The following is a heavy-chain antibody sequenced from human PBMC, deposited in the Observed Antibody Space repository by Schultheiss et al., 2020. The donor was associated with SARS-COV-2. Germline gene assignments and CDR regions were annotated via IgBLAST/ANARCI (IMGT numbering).Heavy chain of an antibody. CDR2: ISAYNGNT. J-gene: IGHJ2*01. CDR3: ARGGGHDYGDYWYFDL. Sequence: ASVKVSCKASGYTFTSYGISWVRQAPGQGLDWMGWISAYNGNTNYAQKLQGRVTMTRDTSISTAYMELSSLTSDDTAVYYCARGGGHDYGDYWYFDLWGRGALVTVSS. D-gene: IGHD4-17*01. CDR1: GYTFTSYG. V-gene: IGHV1-18*01.